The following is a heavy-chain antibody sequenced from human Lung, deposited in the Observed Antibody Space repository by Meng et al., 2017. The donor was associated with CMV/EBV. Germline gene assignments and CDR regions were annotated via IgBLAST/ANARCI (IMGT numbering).Heavy chain of an antibody. J-gene: IGHJ4*03. V-gene: IGHV1-46*01. Sequence: VQLVQYGAEVKKPGVSLKLSCETSGFPFTTYFMHWLRQAPGQGLQWMGLFNPNGDVTTYSPRFQGRITLTGDTSTSTLYMELSSLTSDDTAAYYCAREMPMTCYFDQWGQGTLVTVSS. CDR1: GFPFTTYF. CDR3: AREMPMTCYFDQ. CDR2: FNPNGDVT. D-gene: IGHD3-22*01.